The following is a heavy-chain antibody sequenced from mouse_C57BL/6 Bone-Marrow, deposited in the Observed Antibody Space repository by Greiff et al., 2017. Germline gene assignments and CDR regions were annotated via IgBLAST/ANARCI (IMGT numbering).Heavy chain of an antibody. CDR2: IHPNSGST. D-gene: IGHD2-3*01. Sequence: QVQLQQPGAELVKPGASVKLSCKASGYTFTSYWMHWVKQRPGQGLEWIGMIHPNSGSTNYNEKFKGKATLTADNSSSTAYMHLSSLTSEDSAVCYCAGDDGPWFADWGQGTLVTVSA. CDR1: GYTFTSYW. CDR3: AGDDGPWFAD. V-gene: IGHV1-64*01. J-gene: IGHJ3*01.